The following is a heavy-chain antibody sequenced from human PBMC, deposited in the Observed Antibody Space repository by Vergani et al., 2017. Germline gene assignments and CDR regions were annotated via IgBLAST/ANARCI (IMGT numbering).Heavy chain of an antibody. J-gene: IGHJ4*02. CDR2: ISGSGGST. CDR3: AKYRAYYDFWSGYSDFDS. V-gene: IGHV3-23*04. Sequence: EVQLVESGGGLVQPGESLRLSCAASGFTFSNYAMSWVRQAPGKGLEWVSAISGSGGSTYYADSVKGRFTISRDNSKNTLYLQMNSLRAEDTAVYYCAKYRAYYDFWSGYSDFDSWGQGTLVTVSS. CDR1: GFTFSNYA. D-gene: IGHD3-3*01.